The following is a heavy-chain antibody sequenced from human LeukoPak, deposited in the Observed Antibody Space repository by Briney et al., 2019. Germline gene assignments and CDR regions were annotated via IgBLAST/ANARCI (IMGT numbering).Heavy chain of an antibody. CDR3: AKRGNCTSGSCSIWAFDI. V-gene: IGHV3-23*01. CDR1: GFTFNSYA. J-gene: IGHJ3*02. D-gene: IGHD2-15*01. Sequence: PGGSLRLSCAASGFTFNSYAMSWVRQAPGQGLEWVSSISGSGATIYYVDSVKGRFTISRDNSKNTLYLQMSSLRADDTAVYYCAKRGNCTSGSCSIWAFDIWGQGTMVTVSS. CDR2: ISGSGATI.